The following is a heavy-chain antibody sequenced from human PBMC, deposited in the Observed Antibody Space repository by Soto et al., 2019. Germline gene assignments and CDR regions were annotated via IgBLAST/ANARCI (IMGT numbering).Heavy chain of an antibody. CDR3: AKGYSSSWYVWYFDL. D-gene: IGHD6-13*01. V-gene: IGHV3-23*04. CDR2: ISGSGGST. CDR1: GGTFSSYA. J-gene: IGHJ2*01. Sequence: VQLVQSGAEVKKPGSSVKVSCKASGGTFSSYAMSWVRQAPGKGLEWVSAISGSGGSTYYADSVKGRFTISRDNSKNTLYLQMNSLRAEDTAVYYCAKGYSSSWYVWYFDLWGRGTLVTVSS.